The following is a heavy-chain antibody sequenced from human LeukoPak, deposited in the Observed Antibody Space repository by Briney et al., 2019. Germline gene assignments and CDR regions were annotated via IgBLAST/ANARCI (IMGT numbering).Heavy chain of an antibody. CDR3: VSFYETY. J-gene: IGHJ4*02. V-gene: IGHV3-74*01. CDR1: GNYW. D-gene: IGHD2-2*01. CDR2: INSDGSWT. Sequence: QTGGSLRLSCAASGNYWMHWVRQAPGKGLVWVSHINSDGSWTGYADSVKGRFTISKDNAKNMVYLHMNSLRVDDTAVYYCVSFYETYWGRGTLVPVSS.